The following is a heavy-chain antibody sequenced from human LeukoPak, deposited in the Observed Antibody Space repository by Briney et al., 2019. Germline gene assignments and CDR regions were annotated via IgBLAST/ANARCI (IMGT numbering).Heavy chain of an antibody. CDR2: ISGNGRTT. D-gene: IGHD6-13*01. V-gene: IGHV3-23*01. Sequence: PGGSLRLSCVVSGFTLSSYAMSWVRQAPGKGLEWVSAISGNGRTTYYADSVKGRFTISRGNSKNTLYLQMNSLRAEDTAAYYCAKEGYGSSWNADFDYWGQGTLVTVSS. J-gene: IGHJ4*02. CDR1: GFTLSSYA. CDR3: AKEGYGSSWNADFDY.